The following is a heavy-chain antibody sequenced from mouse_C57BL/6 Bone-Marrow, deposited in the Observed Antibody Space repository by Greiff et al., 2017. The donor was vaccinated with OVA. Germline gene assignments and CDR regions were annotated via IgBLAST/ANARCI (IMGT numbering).Heavy chain of an antibody. CDR3: VRHPYGKGWAMDY. D-gene: IGHD2-1*01. CDR1: GFSFNTYA. V-gene: IGHV10-1*01. Sequence: EVQRVESGGGLVQPKGSLKLSCAASGFSFNTYAMNWVRQAPGKGLEWVARIRSKSNNYATYYADSVKDRFTISRDDSESMLYLQMNNLKTEDTAMYYCVRHPYGKGWAMDYWGQGTSVTVSS. CDR2: IRSKSNNYAT. J-gene: IGHJ4*01.